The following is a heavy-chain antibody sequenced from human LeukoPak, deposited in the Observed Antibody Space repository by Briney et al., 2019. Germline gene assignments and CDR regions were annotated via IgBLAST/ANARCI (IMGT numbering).Heavy chain of an antibody. CDR3: ARARTMVRGVIGSGDTFDI. D-gene: IGHD3-10*01. J-gene: IGHJ3*02. CDR2: INTNTGNP. Sequence: ASVKVSCKASGYTFTSYAMNWVRQAPGQGLEWMGWINTNTGNPTYAQGFTGRFVFSLDTSVSTAYLQISSLKAEDTAVYYCARARTMVRGVIGSGDTFDIWGQGTMVTVSS. V-gene: IGHV7-4-1*02. CDR1: GYTFTSYA.